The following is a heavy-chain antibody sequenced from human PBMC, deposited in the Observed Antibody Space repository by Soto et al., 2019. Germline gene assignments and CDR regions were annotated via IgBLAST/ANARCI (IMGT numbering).Heavy chain of an antibody. CDR3: ARRDYDFWSGYTNPYYYYGMDV. Sequence: QVQLVQSGAEVKKPGASVKVSCKASGYTFTSYYMHWVLQAPGQGLEWMGIINPSGGSTSYAQKFQRRVTMTRDTSTSTVYMELSSLRSEDTAVYYCARRDYDFWSGYTNPYYYYGMDVWGQGTTVTVSS. CDR1: GYTFTSYY. CDR2: INPSGGST. J-gene: IGHJ6*02. V-gene: IGHV1-46*01. D-gene: IGHD3-3*01.